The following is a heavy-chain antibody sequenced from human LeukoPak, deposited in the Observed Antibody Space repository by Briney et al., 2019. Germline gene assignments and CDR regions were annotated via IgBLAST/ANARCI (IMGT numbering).Heavy chain of an antibody. Sequence: GGSLRLSCAASGFTFSSYGMHWVRQAPGKGLEWVAVISYDGSNKYYADSVKGRFTISRDNSKNTLYLQMNSLRAEDTAVYYCARSSATTNFAFDYWGQGTLVTVSS. J-gene: IGHJ4*02. D-gene: IGHD1-1*01. CDR2: ISYDGSNK. CDR3: ARSSATTNFAFDY. CDR1: GFTFSSYG. V-gene: IGHV3-30*03.